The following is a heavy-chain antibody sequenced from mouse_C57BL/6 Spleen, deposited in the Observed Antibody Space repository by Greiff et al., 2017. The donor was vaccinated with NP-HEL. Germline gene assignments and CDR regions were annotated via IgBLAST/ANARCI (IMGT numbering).Heavy chain of an antibody. V-gene: IGHV1-74*01. Sequence: QVQLQQPGAELVKPGASVKVSCKASGYTFTSYWMHWVKQRPGQGLEWIGRIHPSDSDTNYNQKFNGKATLTVDKSSITAYMKLSSLTSEDSAVYYCAIYDGYYYAMDYWGQGTSVTVSS. CDR1: GYTFTSYW. D-gene: IGHD2-3*01. CDR3: AIYDGYYYAMDY. J-gene: IGHJ4*01. CDR2: IHPSDSDT.